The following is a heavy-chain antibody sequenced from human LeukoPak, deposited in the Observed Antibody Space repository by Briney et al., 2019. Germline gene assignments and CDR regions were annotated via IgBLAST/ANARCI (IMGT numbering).Heavy chain of an antibody. Sequence: PSETLSLTCTVSGGSISSGGYYWSWIRQPPGKGLEWIGYIYHSGSTYYNPSLKSRVTISVDRSKNQFSLKLSSVTAADTAVYYCARDFRPRDAFDIWGQGTMVTVSS. CDR3: ARDFRPRDAFDI. J-gene: IGHJ3*02. D-gene: IGHD3-10*01. CDR2: IYHSGST. CDR1: GGSISSGGYY. V-gene: IGHV4-30-2*01.